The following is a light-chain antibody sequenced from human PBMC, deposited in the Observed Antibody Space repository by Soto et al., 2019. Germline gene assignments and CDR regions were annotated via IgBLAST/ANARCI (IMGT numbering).Light chain of an antibody. CDR2: GAS. V-gene: IGKV3-20*01. Sequence: EIVLTQSPGALSLSPGERATLSCRASQTVSSTYLGWYQQKPGQAPRLLIYGASSRDTGIPDRFSGSGSGTDFTLTISRLEPEDFAVYYCQQYGSSPYTFGQGTKLEIK. J-gene: IGKJ2*01. CDR3: QQYGSSPYT. CDR1: QTVSSTY.